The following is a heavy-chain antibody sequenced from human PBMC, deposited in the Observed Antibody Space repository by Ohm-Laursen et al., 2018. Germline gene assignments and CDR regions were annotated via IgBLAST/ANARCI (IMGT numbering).Heavy chain of an antibody. CDR3: ARDAFPSGYSYGMDV. CDR1: GFIFGDYS. J-gene: IGHJ6*02. CDR2: ISSGSVTI. V-gene: IGHV3-11*04. D-gene: IGHD3-22*01. Sequence: SLRLSCAASGFIFGDYSMTWIRQAPGKGLEWISYISSGSVTIHYADSVRGRFTISRDNAKDSLFLQMNSLRAEDMAVYYCARDAFPSGYSYGMDVWGQGTTVTVSS.